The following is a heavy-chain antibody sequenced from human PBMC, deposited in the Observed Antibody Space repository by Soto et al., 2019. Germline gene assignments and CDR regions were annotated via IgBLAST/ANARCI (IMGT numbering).Heavy chain of an antibody. CDR1: GYTFTSYG. V-gene: IGHV1-18*04. Sequence: ASVKVSCKASGYTFTSYGISWVRQAPGQGLEWMGWISAYNGNTNYAQKLQGRVTMTTDTSTSTAYMELRSLRSDDTAGYYCARLAIKTGTTNYYYYGMDVWGQGTTVTVSS. CDR3: ARLAIKTGTTNYYYYGMDV. J-gene: IGHJ6*02. D-gene: IGHD1-7*01. CDR2: ISAYNGNT.